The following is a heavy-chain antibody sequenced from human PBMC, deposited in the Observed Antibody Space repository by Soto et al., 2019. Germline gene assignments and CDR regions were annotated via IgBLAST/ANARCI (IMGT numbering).Heavy chain of an antibody. V-gene: IGHV4-34*02. CDR1: GGSFSGYY. D-gene: IGHD3-3*01. CDR2: INHSGST. J-gene: IGHJ4*02. CDR3: AAGRKSRFLEWSAVEY. Sequence: QVQLQQWGAGLLKPSETLYLTCAVYGGSFSGYYWSWIRQPPGKGLEWIGEINHSGSTNYNPSLKSRVTISVDTSKNQFSLKVSSVTAADTAVYYCAAGRKSRFLEWSAVEYWGQGTLVTVSS.